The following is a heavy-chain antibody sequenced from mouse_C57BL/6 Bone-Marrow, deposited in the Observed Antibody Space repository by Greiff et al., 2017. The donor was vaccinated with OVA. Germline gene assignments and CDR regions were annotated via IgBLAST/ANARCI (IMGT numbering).Heavy chain of an antibody. D-gene: IGHD2-12*01. Sequence: QVQLQQPGAELVMPGASVKLSCKASGYTFTSYWMHWVKQRPGQGLEWIGEIDPSDSYTNYNQKFKGKSTLTVDTSSSTAYMQLSSLTSEDSAVYYCARLGDDRFAYWGQGTLVTVSS. CDR2: IDPSDSYT. V-gene: IGHV1-69*01. CDR3: ARLGDDRFAY. J-gene: IGHJ3*01. CDR1: GYTFTSYW.